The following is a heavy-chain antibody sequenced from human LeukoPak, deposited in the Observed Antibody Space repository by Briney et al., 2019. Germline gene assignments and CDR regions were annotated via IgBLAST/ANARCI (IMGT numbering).Heavy chain of an antibody. CDR1: GFIFSTYS. CDR3: ARACSSSVCGTRGGVYTADI. Sequence: PGGSLRLSCSASGFIFSTYSMHWVRQAPGKGLEWVSFIGSGGGSIPDADSVKGRFTISRDNSKNSLYLQMSSLRAEDTAVYYCARACSSSVCGTRGGVYTADIWGQGTMVTVSS. CDR2: IGSGGGSI. V-gene: IGHV3-21*01. J-gene: IGHJ3*02. D-gene: IGHD2-2*01.